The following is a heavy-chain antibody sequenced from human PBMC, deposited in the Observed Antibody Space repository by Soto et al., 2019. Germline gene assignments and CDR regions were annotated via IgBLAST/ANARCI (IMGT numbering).Heavy chain of an antibody. CDR3: AREHYWNYEYFDY. V-gene: IGHV3-7*01. D-gene: IGHD1-7*01. CDR2: IKQDGSEK. CDR1: GFTFSSYW. Sequence: GGSLRLSCAASGFTFSSYWMSWVRQAPGKGLEWVANIKQDGSEKYYVDSVKGRFTISRDNAKNSLYLQMNSLRAEDTAVYYCAREHYWNYEYFDYWGQGTLVTVSS. J-gene: IGHJ4*02.